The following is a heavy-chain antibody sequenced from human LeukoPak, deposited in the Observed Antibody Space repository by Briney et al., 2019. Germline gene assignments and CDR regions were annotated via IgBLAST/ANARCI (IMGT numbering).Heavy chain of an antibody. J-gene: IGHJ2*01. V-gene: IGHV3-66*01. CDR2: IYAGGNT. CDR1: GVTVRTNY. Sequence: RSGGSLRLSCVASGVTVRTNYMSWVRLGPGKGLEWVSVIYAGGNTFYADSVRGRFTISRDNSKNTLFLQMNSLRVEDTAVYFCARDEGFYGSGSIWYFDLWGRGTRVTVSS. D-gene: IGHD3-10*01. CDR3: ARDEGFYGSGSIWYFDL.